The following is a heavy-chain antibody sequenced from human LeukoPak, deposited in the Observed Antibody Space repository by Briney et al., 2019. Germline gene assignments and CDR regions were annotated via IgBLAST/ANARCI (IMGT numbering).Heavy chain of an antibody. CDR3: ARGVVPADAFDI. Sequence: SETLSLTCTVSGGSISSGDYYWSWIRQPPGKGLEWIGYIYYSGSTYYNPSLKSRVTISVDTSKSQFSLRLSSVTAADTAVYYCARGVVPADAFDIWGQGTMVTVSS. D-gene: IGHD2-2*01. CDR1: GGSISSGDYY. V-gene: IGHV4-30-4*08. J-gene: IGHJ3*02. CDR2: IYYSGST.